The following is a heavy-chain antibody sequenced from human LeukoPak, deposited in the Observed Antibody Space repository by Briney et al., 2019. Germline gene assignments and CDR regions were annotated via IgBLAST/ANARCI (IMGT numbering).Heavy chain of an antibody. CDR2: ISAYNGNT. D-gene: IGHD3-16*02. CDR1: GGTFSSYA. Sequence: ASVKVSCKASGGTFSSYAISWVRQAPGQGLEWMGWISAYNGNTNYAQKLQGRVTMTTDTSTSTAYMELRSLRSDDTAVYYCARDPGSDYVWGSYRYRFDDWGQGTLVTVSS. V-gene: IGHV1-18*01. J-gene: IGHJ4*02. CDR3: ARDPGSDYVWGSYRYRFDD.